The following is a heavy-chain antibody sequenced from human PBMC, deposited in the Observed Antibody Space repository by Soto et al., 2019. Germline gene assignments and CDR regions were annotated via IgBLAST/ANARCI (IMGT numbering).Heavy chain of an antibody. CDR1: GGSINSGRNF. Sequence: PSETLSLTCAVSGGSINSGRNFWGWIRQPPGKGLEWIGSMFSSGDTYYNPSLMNRVTISSDTSKNQFSLKVNSVTAADTAVYCCARHRRFTPVDWSGYSKTWXDPWGQGIRVTVSS. CDR3: ARHRRFTPVDWSGYSKTWXDP. V-gene: IGHV4-39*01. J-gene: IGHJ5*01. CDR2: MFSSGDT. D-gene: IGHD3-3*01.